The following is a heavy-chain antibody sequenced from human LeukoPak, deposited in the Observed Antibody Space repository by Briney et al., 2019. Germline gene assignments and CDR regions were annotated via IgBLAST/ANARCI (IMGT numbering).Heavy chain of an antibody. CDR1: GYTFTTYC. CDR2: INPSGGRT. D-gene: IGHD5-18*01. CDR3: ARSVDTAMVTGA. J-gene: IGHJ5*02. V-gene: IGHV1-46*01. Sequence: ASVKVSCKASGYTFTTYCMHWVRQAPGQGLEWMGVINPSGGRTSYAQKFQGRVTMTRDTSTSTVYMELSSLRSEDTAVYCCARSVDTAMVTGAWGQGTLVTVSS.